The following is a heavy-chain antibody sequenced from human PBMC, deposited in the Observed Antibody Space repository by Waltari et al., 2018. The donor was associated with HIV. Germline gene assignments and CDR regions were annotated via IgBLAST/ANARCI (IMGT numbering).Heavy chain of an antibody. Sequence: QVRLGQSGAEVKKPGASVKVYCKAYGYTFTDYYIHWVRQAPGQGLEWMGWIIPNSGGTTYAQKFQGRVTMTRDTSISTAYMELSSLRSDDTAVYYCARGDTIGGYWGQGTLVTVSS. CDR3: ARGDTIGGY. V-gene: IGHV1-2*02. D-gene: IGHD3-10*01. CDR2: IIPNSGGT. CDR1: GYTFTDYY. J-gene: IGHJ4*02.